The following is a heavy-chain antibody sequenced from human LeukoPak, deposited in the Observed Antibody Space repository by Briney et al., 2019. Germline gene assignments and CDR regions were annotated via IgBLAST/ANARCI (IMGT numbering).Heavy chain of an antibody. Sequence: PSXXLSLTCAVYGGSFSGYYWSWIRQPPGKGLEWIGEINHSGSTNYNPSLKRRVTISVDTSKNQFSLKLSSVTAADTAVYYCARGQSTIFGVVSTFDYWGQGTLVTVSS. CDR2: INHSGST. CDR3: ARGQSTIFGVVSTFDY. CDR1: GGSFSGYY. D-gene: IGHD3-3*01. J-gene: IGHJ4*02. V-gene: IGHV4-34*01.